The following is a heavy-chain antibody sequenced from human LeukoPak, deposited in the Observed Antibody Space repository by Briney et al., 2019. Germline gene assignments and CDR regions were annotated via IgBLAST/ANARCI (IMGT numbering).Heavy chain of an antibody. CDR2: ISAYNGNT. J-gene: IGHJ3*02. CDR3: ARGHDYGVPGGGVDI. Sequence: ASVKVSCKASGYTFTSYGISWVRQAPGQGLEWMGWISAYNGNTNYAQKLQGRVTMTTDTSTSTAYMELRSLRSDDTAVYYCARGHDYGVPGGGVDIWGQGTLVTVSS. V-gene: IGHV1-18*01. CDR1: GYTFTSYG. D-gene: IGHD4/OR15-4a*01.